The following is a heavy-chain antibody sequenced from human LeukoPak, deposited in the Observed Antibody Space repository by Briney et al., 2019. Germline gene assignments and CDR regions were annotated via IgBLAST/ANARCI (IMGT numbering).Heavy chain of an antibody. CDR3: AKNGGYSYGSDA. CDR1: GFTFSTYS. J-gene: IGHJ5*02. V-gene: IGHV3-23*01. D-gene: IGHD5-18*01. Sequence: GSLRLSCAASGFTFSTYSMCWVRQAPGKGLEWVSSIGGTGGPTYYAESVKGRFSISRDNSRNTLYLQMNSLRAEDTAVYYCAKNGGYSYGSDAWGQGTLVTVSS. CDR2: IGGTGGPT.